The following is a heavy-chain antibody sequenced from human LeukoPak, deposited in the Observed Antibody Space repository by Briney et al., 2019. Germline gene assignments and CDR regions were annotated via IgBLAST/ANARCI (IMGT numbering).Heavy chain of an antibody. Sequence: SETLSLTCTVSGYSISSGYYWGWIRQPPGKGPEWIGSIYHSGSTYYNPSLKSRVTISVDTSKNQFSLKLSSVTAADTAVYYCASTRVVGATHFDYWGQGTLVTVSS. CDR3: ASTRVVGATHFDY. V-gene: IGHV4-38-2*02. D-gene: IGHD1-26*01. J-gene: IGHJ4*02. CDR2: IYHSGST. CDR1: GYSISSGYY.